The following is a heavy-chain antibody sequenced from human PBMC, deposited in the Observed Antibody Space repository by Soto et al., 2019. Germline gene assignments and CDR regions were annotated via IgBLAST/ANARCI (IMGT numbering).Heavy chain of an antibody. V-gene: IGHV1-69*01. CDR2: IIPIFGTA. CDR3: ARGVVVTAIPAYYFDY. J-gene: IGHJ4*02. CDR1: RGTFSSYA. D-gene: IGHD2-21*02. Sequence: QVQLVQSGAEVKKPGSSVKVSCKASRGTFSSYAISWVRQAPGQGLEWMGGIIPIFGTANYAQKFQGRVTITADESTSTAYMELSSLRSEDTAVYYCARGVVVTAIPAYYFDYWGQGTLVTVSS.